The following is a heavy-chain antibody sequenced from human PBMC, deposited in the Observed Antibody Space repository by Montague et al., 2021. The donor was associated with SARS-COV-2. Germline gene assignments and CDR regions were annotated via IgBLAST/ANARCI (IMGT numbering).Heavy chain of an antibody. Sequence: SETLSLTCAVNSGSLRNYYWSWIHQPPGKGLEWIGEIRLPGGTNXNPSLKCRVTISLDTSNNHVSLNLNSVTAADTAVYYCAGRQGALYHLDIWGQGTLVTVSS. D-gene: IGHD2-8*01. V-gene: IGHV4-34*01. CDR3: AGRQGALYHLDI. J-gene: IGHJ4*02. CDR1: SGSLRNYY. CDR2: IRLPGGT.